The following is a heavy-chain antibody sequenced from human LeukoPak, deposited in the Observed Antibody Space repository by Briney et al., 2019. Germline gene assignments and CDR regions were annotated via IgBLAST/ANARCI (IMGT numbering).Heavy chain of an antibody. CDR3: ARDSVDV. D-gene: IGHD1-26*01. Sequence: GGSLTLSCAASRFTFRSYFMYWVRQAPGKGLEWVAFISYDGSKKDYGDSVKGRFTISRDNSKNTVSLQMNNLRTEDTAVYYCARDSVDVWGQGTTVIVSS. CDR1: RFTFRSYF. J-gene: IGHJ6*02. CDR2: ISYDGSKK. V-gene: IGHV3-30-3*01.